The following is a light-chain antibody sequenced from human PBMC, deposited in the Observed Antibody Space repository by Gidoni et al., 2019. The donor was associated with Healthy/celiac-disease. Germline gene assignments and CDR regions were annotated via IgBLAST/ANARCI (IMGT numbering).Light chain of an antibody. V-gene: IGKV1-33*01. Sequence: DIQMTQSPSSLSASVGDRVTITCQASQDITNYLNWYQQTPGKAPKLLIYDASNLETGVPSRFSGSGSGTDFTFTISSLQPEDIATYYCQQYDNLSSRYTFGQGTKLEIK. CDR3: QQYDNLSSRYT. CDR1: QDITNY. J-gene: IGKJ2*01. CDR2: DAS.